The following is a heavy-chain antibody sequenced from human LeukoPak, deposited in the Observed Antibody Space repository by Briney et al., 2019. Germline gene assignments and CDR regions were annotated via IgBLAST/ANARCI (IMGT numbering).Heavy chain of an antibody. CDR3: ARVGEYYHYGMDV. Sequence: GGSLRLSCAASGFTFSSYGMHWVRQAPGKGLEWVAVIWYDGSNKYYADSVKGRFTISRDNSKNTLYLQMNSLRAEDTAVYYCARVGEYYHYGMDVWGQGTTVTVSS. D-gene: IGHD3-10*01. V-gene: IGHV3-33*01. CDR2: IWYDGSNK. J-gene: IGHJ6*02. CDR1: GFTFSSYG.